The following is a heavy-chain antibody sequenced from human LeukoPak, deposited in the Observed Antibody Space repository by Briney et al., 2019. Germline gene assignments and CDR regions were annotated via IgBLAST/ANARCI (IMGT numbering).Heavy chain of an antibody. J-gene: IGHJ4*02. CDR2: ISGGGGST. V-gene: IGHV3-23*01. D-gene: IGHD3-22*01. CDR1: GFTFSSYA. Sequence: QPGGSLRPSCAASGFTFSSYAMSWVRQAPGKGLEWVSAISGGGGSTYYAGSVKGRFTISRDNSKKTLYLQMNSLRAEDTAVYYCAKDQYYYDSSGYYGYWGQGTLVTVSS. CDR3: AKDQYYYDSSGYYGY.